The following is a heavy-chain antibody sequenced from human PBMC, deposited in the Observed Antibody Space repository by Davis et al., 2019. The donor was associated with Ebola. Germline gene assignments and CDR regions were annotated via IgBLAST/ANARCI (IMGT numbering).Heavy chain of an antibody. Sequence: GSLRLSCAASGFTFSSYWMSWVRQAPGKGLEWVANIQQDGSDKNYVDSVKGRLTISRDNAKNSLYLQMNSLRAEDTAVYYCARDSGWSGVVSWGQGTLVTVSS. CDR2: IQQDGSDK. J-gene: IGHJ5*01. CDR1: GFTFSSYW. CDR3: ARDSGWSGVVS. V-gene: IGHV3-7*03. D-gene: IGHD6-19*01.